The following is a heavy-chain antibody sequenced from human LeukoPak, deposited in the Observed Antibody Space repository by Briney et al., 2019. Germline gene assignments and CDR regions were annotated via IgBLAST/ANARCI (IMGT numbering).Heavy chain of an antibody. J-gene: IGHJ4*02. CDR3: ARSSRVEMATIFDY. D-gene: IGHD5-24*01. CDR2: INPNSGGT. V-gene: IGHV1-2*02. CDR1: GYTFTGYY. Sequence: ASVKVSCKASGYTFTGYYMHWVRQAPGQGLEWMGWINPNSGGTNYAQKFQGRVTMTRDTSISTAYMELSRLRSDDTAVYYCARSSRVEMATIFDYWGQGTLSPSPQ.